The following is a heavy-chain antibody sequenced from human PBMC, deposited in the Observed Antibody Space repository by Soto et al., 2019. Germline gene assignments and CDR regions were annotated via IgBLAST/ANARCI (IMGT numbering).Heavy chain of an antibody. CDR1: GF. Sequence: GGSLRLSCVASGFRQTPGKGLEWVSGISGSGSSTSNADSVRGRFTISRVNSKNTLCLQMNSLRAEDTAVYYCAKIESRFFYDSTGYYPFDYWGQGTLVTVSS. CDR2: ISGSGSST. CDR3: AKIESRFFYDSTGYYPFDY. J-gene: IGHJ4*02. V-gene: IGHV3-23*01. D-gene: IGHD3-22*01.